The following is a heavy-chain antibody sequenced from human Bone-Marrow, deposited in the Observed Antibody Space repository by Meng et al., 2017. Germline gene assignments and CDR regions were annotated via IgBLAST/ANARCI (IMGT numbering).Heavy chain of an antibody. CDR1: GYSFTSYW. CDR2: IYPGDSDT. CDR3: ARGRTYYYDSSGYYYYPDFDY. V-gene: IGHV5-51*01. Sequence: KVSCKGSGYSFTSYWIGWVRQMPGKGLEWMGIIYPGDSDTRYSPSSQGQVTISADKSISTAYLQWSSLKASDTAMYYCARGRTYYYDSSGYYYYPDFDYWGQGTLVTVSS. D-gene: IGHD3-22*01. J-gene: IGHJ4*02.